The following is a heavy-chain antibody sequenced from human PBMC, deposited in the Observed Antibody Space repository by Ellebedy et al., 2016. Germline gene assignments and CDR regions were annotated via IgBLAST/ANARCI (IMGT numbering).Heavy chain of an antibody. D-gene: IGHD3-3*01. CDR2: IWYDGSNK. CDR1: GFTFSSYG. J-gene: IGHJ6*03. V-gene: IGHV3-33*08. Sequence: GESLKISCAASGFTFSSYGMNWVRQAPGKGLEWVAVIWYDGSNKYYADSVKGRFTISRDNSKNTLYLQMNSLRAEDTAVYYCARDHLPDYDFWSGYRNYYYYYMDVWGKGTTVTVSS. CDR3: ARDHLPDYDFWSGYRNYYYYYMDV.